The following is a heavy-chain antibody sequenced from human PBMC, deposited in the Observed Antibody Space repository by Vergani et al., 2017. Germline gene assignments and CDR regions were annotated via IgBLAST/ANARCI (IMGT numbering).Heavy chain of an antibody. CDR1: GGTFSNHV. CDR2: ILPLFGTP. Sequence: QVQLVQSGAEVKKPGSSVKVSCKSSGGTFSNHVLAWVRQAPGQGLEWMGGILPLFGTPTYAQRFQGRVTITADESTSTAYMELSSLRSEDTAVYYCARNREVRGVMGGMDVWGQGP. D-gene: IGHD3-10*01. CDR3: ARNREVRGVMGGMDV. J-gene: IGHJ6*02. V-gene: IGHV1-69*01.